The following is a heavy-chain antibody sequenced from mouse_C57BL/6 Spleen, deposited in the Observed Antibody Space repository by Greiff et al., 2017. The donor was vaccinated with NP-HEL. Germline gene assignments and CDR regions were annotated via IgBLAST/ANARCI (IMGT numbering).Heavy chain of an antibody. V-gene: IGHV2-2*01. CDR1: GFSLTSYG. D-gene: IGHD2-3*01. J-gene: IGHJ3*01. Sequence: QVQLKESGPGLVQPSQSLSITCTVSGFSLTSYGVHWVRQSPGKGLEWLGVIWSGGSTDYNAAFISRLSISKDNSKSQVFFKMNSLQADDTAIYYCARNWGLLHAWFAYWGQGTLVTVSA. CDR2: IWSGGST. CDR3: ARNWGLLHAWFAY.